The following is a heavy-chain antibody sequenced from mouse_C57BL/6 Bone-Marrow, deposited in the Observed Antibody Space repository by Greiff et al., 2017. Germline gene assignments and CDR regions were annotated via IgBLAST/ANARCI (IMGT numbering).Heavy chain of an antibody. V-gene: IGHV1-80*01. D-gene: IGHD2-5*01. Sequence: QVQLQQSGAELVKPGASVKISCTASGYAFSSYWMNWVKQRPGKGLEWLGQIYTGDGDTNYNGKFKGKATLTADKSSSTAYMQLSSLTSEDSAVYFCARRSNFYYYAMDYWGQGTSVTVSS. CDR3: ARRSNFYYYAMDY. CDR1: GYAFSSYW. J-gene: IGHJ4*01. CDR2: IYTGDGDT.